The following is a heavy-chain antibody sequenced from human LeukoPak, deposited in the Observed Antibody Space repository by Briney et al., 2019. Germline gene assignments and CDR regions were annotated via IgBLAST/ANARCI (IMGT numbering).Heavy chain of an antibody. J-gene: IGHJ4*02. D-gene: IGHD6-19*01. CDR1: GFIFGSYA. CDR2: ISGSGGTT. V-gene: IGHV3-23*01. Sequence: GGSLRLSCAASGFIFGSYAMIWVRQAPGKGLEWVSAISGSGGTTYYADSVKGRFTISRDNSKNTLYLQMNSLRAEDTAVYYCATLAVAGSDYWGQGTLVTVSS. CDR3: ATLAVAGSDY.